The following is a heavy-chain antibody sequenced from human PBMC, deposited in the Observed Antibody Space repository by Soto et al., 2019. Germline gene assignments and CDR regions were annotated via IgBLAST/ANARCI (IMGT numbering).Heavy chain of an antibody. D-gene: IGHD2-2*01. CDR2: INTDGGSS. CDR1: GFTFSGHW. V-gene: IGHV3-74*03. Sequence: EVQLVESGGDLVQPWGSLSLSCAASGFTFSGHWMHWVRQVPGTGMEWVSRINTDGGSSAYADSVKGRFIISRDNAKNTLYLPMNGLRAEDTAVYYCAREAGYCSRTSCYRRAFDTWGQGTTVTVSS. J-gene: IGHJ3*02. CDR3: AREAGYCSRTSCYRRAFDT.